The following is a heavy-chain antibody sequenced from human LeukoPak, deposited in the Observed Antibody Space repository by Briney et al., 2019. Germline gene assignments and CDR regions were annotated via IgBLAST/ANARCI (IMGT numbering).Heavy chain of an antibody. J-gene: IGHJ4*02. CDR3: ARLLLTSSYYDRLWTFDY. CDR1: GGSISDYY. CDR2: NKTSGNT. V-gene: IGHV4-4*07. D-gene: IGHD3-22*01. Sequence: SETLSLTCTVSGGSISDYYWTWIRQPAGQGLEWIGRNKTSGNTKYNPSLNSRVTMSVDTSKNQFSLKLSSVTAADTAVYYCARLLLTSSYYDRLWTFDYWGQGSLVTVSS.